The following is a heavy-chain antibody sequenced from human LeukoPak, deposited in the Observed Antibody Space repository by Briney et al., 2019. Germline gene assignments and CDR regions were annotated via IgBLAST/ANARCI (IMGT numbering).Heavy chain of an antibody. CDR3: ARGGQVVPAASDY. CDR2: INSDGSST. V-gene: IGHV3-74*01. Sequence: GGSLRLSCAASGFTFSSYWTHWVRQAPGKGLVWVSRINSDGSSTSYADSVKGRFTISRDNAKNTLYLQMNSLRAEDTAVYYCARGGQVVPAASDYWGQGTLVTVSS. CDR1: GFTFSSYW. D-gene: IGHD2-2*01. J-gene: IGHJ4*02.